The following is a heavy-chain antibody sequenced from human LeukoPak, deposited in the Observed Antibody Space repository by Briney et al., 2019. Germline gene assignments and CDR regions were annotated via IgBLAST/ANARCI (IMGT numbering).Heavy chain of an antibody. Sequence: ASVKVSCKASGYTFTGYYMHWVREAPGQGLEWMGWINPNSGGTNYAQKFQGRVTMTRDTSKKQFFLKLSSVSAADTAVYYCARDYGSGSSPGWFDPWGQGTLVTVSS. CDR2: INPNSGGT. D-gene: IGHD3-10*01. V-gene: IGHV1-2*02. J-gene: IGHJ5*02. CDR3: ARDYGSGSSPGWFDP. CDR1: GYTFTGYY.